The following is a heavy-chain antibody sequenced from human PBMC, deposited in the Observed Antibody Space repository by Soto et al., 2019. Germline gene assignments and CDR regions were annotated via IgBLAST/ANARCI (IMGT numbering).Heavy chain of an antibody. CDR1: GGSFSGYY. CDR3: ARGYYYDSSGKSFDY. D-gene: IGHD3-22*01. J-gene: IGHJ4*02. V-gene: IGHV4-34*01. CDR2: INHSGST. Sequence: SETLSLTCAVYGGSFSGYYWSWIRQPPGKGLEWIGEINHSGSTNYNPSLKSRVTISVDTSKSQFSLKLSSVTAADSSVYYCARGYYYDSSGKSFDYWGQGTLVTVSS.